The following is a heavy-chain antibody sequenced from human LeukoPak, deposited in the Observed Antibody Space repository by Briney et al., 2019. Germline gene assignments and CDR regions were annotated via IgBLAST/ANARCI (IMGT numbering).Heavy chain of an antibody. V-gene: IGHV3-53*01. CDR3: ARTVTSYNWFDP. D-gene: IGHD4-17*01. Sequence: GGSLRLSCAASGFTVSSNYMSWVRQAPGKGLEWVSVIYSGGSTYYADSVKGRFTISRDNSKNTLYLQMNSLRAEDTAVYYCARTVTSYNWFDPWGQGTLDTVSS. CDR2: IYSGGST. J-gene: IGHJ5*02. CDR1: GFTVSSNY.